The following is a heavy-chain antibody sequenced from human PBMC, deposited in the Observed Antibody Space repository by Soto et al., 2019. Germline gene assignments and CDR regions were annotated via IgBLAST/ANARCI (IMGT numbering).Heavy chain of an antibody. CDR3: AKDRRYSYGPLGYFDY. J-gene: IGHJ4*02. CDR1: GFTFSSYG. Sequence: PGGSLRLSCAASGFTFSSYGMHWVRQAPGKGLEWVAVISYDGSNKYYADSVKGRFTISRDNSKNTLYLQMNSLRAEDTAVYYCAKDRRYSYGPLGYFDYWGQGTLVTVSS. CDR2: ISYDGSNK. V-gene: IGHV3-30*18. D-gene: IGHD5-18*01.